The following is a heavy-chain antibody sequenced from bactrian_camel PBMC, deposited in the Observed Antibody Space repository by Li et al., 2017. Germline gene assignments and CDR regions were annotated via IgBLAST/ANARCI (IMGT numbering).Heavy chain of an antibody. J-gene: IGHJ4*01. CDR2: IATGNGNT. CDR3: AAGNSDFTLPEPYEYAY. D-gene: IGHD4*01. CDR1: GVTHSNYC. Sequence: VQLVESGGGSEQAGGSLRLSCAASGVTHSNYCKGWFRQAPGKEREGVARIATGNGNTYYADSVKGRFTISQDNAKNTVYLQMNSLKPEDTAMYYCAAGNSDFTLPEPYEYAYRGQGTQVTVS. V-gene: IGHV3S40*01.